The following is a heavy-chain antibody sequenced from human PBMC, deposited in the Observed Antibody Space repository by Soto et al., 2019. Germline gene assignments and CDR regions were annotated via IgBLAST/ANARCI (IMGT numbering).Heavy chain of an antibody. CDR3: AHRPSYCSGGSCYSGFDY. CDR2: IYWDDDK. CDR1: GFSLSTSGVD. Sequence: QITLKESGPTQVKPTQTLTLTCTLSGFSLSTSGVDVGWIRQPPGKALEWLALIYWDDDKRYSPSLKSRLTITKDTSKNQVVLTMTNMDPVDTATYYCAHRPSYCSGGSCYSGFDYWGQGTLVTVSS. D-gene: IGHD2-15*01. V-gene: IGHV2-5*02. J-gene: IGHJ4*02.